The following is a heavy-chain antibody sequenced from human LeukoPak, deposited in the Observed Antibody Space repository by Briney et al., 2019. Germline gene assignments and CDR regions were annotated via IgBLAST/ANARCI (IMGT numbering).Heavy chain of an antibody. J-gene: IGHJ3*02. CDR2: ISGSGGST. CDR1: GFTFSSYD. D-gene: IGHD3-10*01. V-gene: IGHV3-23*01. Sequence: GGSLRLSCAASGFTFSSYDMSWVRQAPGKGLEWVSAISGSGGSTYYADSVKGRFTISRDNSKNTLYLQMNSLRAEDTAVYYCAKDGSGSRYRDYAFDIWGQGTMVTVSS. CDR3: AKDGSGSRYRDYAFDI.